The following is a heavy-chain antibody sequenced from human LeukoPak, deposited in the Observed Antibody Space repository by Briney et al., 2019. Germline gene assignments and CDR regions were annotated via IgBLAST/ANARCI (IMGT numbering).Heavy chain of an antibody. CDR2: ITKKTDGGTT. CDR1: GITFSNVW. V-gene: IGHV3-15*01. J-gene: IGHJ4*02. Sequence: GGSLRLSCAASGITFSNVWMSWVRQAPGKGLEWVGRITKKTDGGTTGYAAPVEGRFTISRDDSKNTLYLQMNSLKTEDTALYYCVSGWAAADYWGQGTLVTVSS. D-gene: IGHD6-13*01. CDR3: VSGWAAADY.